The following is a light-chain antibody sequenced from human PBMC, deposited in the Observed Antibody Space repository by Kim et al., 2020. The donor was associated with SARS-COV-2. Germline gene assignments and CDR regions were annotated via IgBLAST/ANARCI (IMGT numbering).Light chain of an antibody. Sequence: RVTISCTGSSSNIGAGYDVQWYQQLPGTAPKVLIYGNNNRPSGVPDRFSGSKSGTSASLAITGLQAEDEADYYCQSYDSSLSGYVFGTGTQVTVL. V-gene: IGLV1-40*01. J-gene: IGLJ1*01. CDR1: SSNIGAGYD. CDR3: QSYDSSLSGYV. CDR2: GNN.